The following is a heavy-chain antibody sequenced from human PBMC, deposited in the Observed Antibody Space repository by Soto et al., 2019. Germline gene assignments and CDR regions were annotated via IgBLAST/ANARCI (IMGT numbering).Heavy chain of an antibody. D-gene: IGHD6-19*01. J-gene: IGHJ6*02. CDR3: AGPGGSGWYEYYGMEV. Sequence: SETLSLTCTVSGGSISSSSYYWGWIRQPPGKGLEWIGSIYYSGSTYYNPSLKSRVTISVDTSKNQFSLKLSSVTAADTAVYYCAGPGGSGWYEYYGMEVWGQGTTVTVSS. CDR2: IYYSGST. CDR1: GGSISSSSYY. V-gene: IGHV4-39*01.